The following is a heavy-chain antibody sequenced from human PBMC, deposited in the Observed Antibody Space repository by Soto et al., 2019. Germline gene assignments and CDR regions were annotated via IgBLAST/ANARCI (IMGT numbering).Heavy chain of an antibody. V-gene: IGHV4-39*02. CDR1: GDSISSSSYY. Sequence: QLQLQESGPGLVKPSETLSLTCTVSGDSISSSSYYWGWIRQPPGKGLEWIGSIYFGGSTYYKPPLKSRVTISVDTSKNQFSLKLSSVTAAETAVYYCARDSFGDHNWFDPWGQGTLVTVSS. CDR2: IYFGGST. D-gene: IGHD3-10*01. J-gene: IGHJ5*02. CDR3: ARDSFGDHNWFDP.